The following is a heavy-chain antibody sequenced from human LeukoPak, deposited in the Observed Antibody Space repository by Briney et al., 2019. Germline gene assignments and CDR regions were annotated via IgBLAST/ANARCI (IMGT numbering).Heavy chain of an antibody. V-gene: IGHV3-23*01. Sequence: PGGSLRLSCAASGFTFSSYAMSWVRQAPGKGLEWVSAISGSGGGTYYADSVKGRFTISRDNSKNTLYLQMNSLRAEDTAVYYCAKMDAPYCGGDCYYYFDYWGQGTLVTVSS. J-gene: IGHJ4*02. CDR1: GFTFSSYA. CDR2: ISGSGGGT. D-gene: IGHD2-21*02. CDR3: AKMDAPYCGGDCYYYFDY.